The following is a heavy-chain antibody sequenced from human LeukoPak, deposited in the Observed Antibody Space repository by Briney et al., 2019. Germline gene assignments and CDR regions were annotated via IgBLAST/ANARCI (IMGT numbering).Heavy chain of an antibody. J-gene: IGHJ4*02. CDR1: GYTFTSYG. Sequence: SVKVSCKASGYTFTSYGISWVRQAPGQGLEWMGGIIPIFGTANYAQKFQGRVTITTDESTSTAYMELSSLRSEDTAVYYCARGDDYVWGRGDYWGQGTLVTVSS. D-gene: IGHD3-16*01. V-gene: IGHV1-69*05. CDR2: IIPIFGTA. CDR3: ARGDDYVWGRGDY.